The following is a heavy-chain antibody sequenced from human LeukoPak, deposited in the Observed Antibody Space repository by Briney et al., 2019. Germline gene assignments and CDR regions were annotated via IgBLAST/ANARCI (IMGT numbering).Heavy chain of an antibody. J-gene: IGHJ4*02. V-gene: IGHV4-59*12. CDR3: ARARGFWSGYYSGYFDY. Sequence: SETLSLTCTVSGVSISSYYWTWIRQPPGKGLEGIGYIYYRGSTNYNPSLKSRVTISVDTSKNQFSLKLRSVTAADTAVYYCARARGFWSGYYSGYFDYWGQGALVTVSS. CDR1: GVSISSYY. CDR2: IYYRGST. D-gene: IGHD3-3*01.